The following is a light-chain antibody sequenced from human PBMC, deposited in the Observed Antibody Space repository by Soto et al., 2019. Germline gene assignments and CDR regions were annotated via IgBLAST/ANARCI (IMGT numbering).Light chain of an antibody. J-gene: IGKJ5*01. CDR3: QQYYSIPIT. CDR1: QSVLYSSDNKNY. CDR2: WAS. Sequence: DIVMTQSPDSLAVSLGERATINCKSSQSVLYSSDNKNYLTWYQQEPGQPPKLLIYWASTRESGVPDRFSGSGSGTDFTLTISSLQAEDVAVYYCQQYYSIPITFGQGARLEI. V-gene: IGKV4-1*01.